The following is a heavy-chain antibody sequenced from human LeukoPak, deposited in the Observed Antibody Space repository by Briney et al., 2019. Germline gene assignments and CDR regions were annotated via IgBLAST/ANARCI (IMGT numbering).Heavy chain of an antibody. CDR3: AKGETYYDFWSGYTSLKWFDP. V-gene: IGHV3-23*01. CDR2: ISGSGDST. D-gene: IGHD3-3*01. J-gene: IGHJ5*02. Sequence: GGSLRLSCAASGLTFTSHAMNWVRQAPGKGLEWVSVISGSGDSTNYADSVKGRFTVSRDNSKNMLYLQMNILRAEDTAVYYCAKGETYYDFWSGYTSLKWFDPWGQGTLVTVSS. CDR1: GLTFTSHA.